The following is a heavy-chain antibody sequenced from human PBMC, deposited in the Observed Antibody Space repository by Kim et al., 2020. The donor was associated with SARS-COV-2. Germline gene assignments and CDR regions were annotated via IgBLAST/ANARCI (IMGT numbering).Heavy chain of an antibody. Sequence: SETLSLTCAVSGVSMTSSNWWTWVRQPPGKGLEWIGEISHSGSTEYSPALKSRVTMSVDKSKNQFSLKLTSVTAADTAVYFCARAVSSALTLRDWFDPWGQGTLVTVSS. D-gene: IGHD6-19*01. CDR3: ARAVSSALTLRDWFDP. CDR1: GVSMTSSNW. V-gene: IGHV4-4*02. J-gene: IGHJ5*02. CDR2: ISHSGST.